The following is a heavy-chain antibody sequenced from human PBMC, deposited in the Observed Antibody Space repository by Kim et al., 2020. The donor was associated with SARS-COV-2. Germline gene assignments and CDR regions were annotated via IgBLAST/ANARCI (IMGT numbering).Heavy chain of an antibody. CDR3: AKTQLFRAAAGTGSIDY. V-gene: IGHV3-30*18. D-gene: IGHD6-13*01. CDR1: GFTFSSYG. J-gene: IGHJ4*02. CDR2: ISYDGSNK. Sequence: GGSLRLSCAASGFTFSSYGMHWVRQAPGKGLEWVAVISYDGSNKYYADSVKGRFTISRDNSKNTLYLQMNSLRAEDTAVYYCAKTQLFRAAAGTGSIDYWGQGTLVTVSS.